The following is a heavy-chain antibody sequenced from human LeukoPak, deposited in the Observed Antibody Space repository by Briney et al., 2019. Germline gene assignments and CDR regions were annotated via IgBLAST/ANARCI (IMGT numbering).Heavy chain of an antibody. D-gene: IGHD6-13*01. Sequence: SETLSLTCAVSGGSISSSNWWSWVRQPPGKGLEWIGEIYHSGSTNYNPSLKSRVTISVDESKNQFSLKLSSVTAADTAVYYCAKIPAAAGNNWFDPWGQGTLVTVSS. J-gene: IGHJ5*02. CDR2: IYHSGST. V-gene: IGHV4-4*02. CDR1: GGSISSSNW. CDR3: AKIPAAAGNNWFDP.